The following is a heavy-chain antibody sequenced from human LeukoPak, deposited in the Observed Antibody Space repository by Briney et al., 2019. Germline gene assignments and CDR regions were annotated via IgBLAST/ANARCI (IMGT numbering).Heavy chain of an antibody. V-gene: IGHV1-2*02. Sequence: ASVQVSCQASGYTFTGYYMHWVRQAPGQGLEWMGWINPNSGGTNYAQKFQGRVTLTRDTSISTAYMKPSMLRTDDTAVYYCARRVVITTRWFDPWGQGTLVTVSS. CDR1: GYTFTGYY. CDR2: INPNSGGT. D-gene: IGHD3-22*01. CDR3: ARRVVITTRWFDP. J-gene: IGHJ5*02.